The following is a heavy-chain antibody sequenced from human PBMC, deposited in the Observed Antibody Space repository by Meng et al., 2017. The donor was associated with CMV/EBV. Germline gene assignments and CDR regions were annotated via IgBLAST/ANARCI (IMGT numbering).Heavy chain of an antibody. CDR1: GFTFSSYA. CDR2: ISYDGTNK. J-gene: IGHJ5*02. Sequence: GGSLRLSCAASGFTFSSYAMHWVRQAPGKGLEWVAVISYDGTNKYYADSVKGRFTISRDNSKNTLYLQMNSMRAEDTAVYYCARLTIIAARLNSVWFDPWGQGTLVTVSS. D-gene: IGHD6-6*01. CDR3: ARLTIIAARLNSVWFDP. V-gene: IGHV3-30*04.